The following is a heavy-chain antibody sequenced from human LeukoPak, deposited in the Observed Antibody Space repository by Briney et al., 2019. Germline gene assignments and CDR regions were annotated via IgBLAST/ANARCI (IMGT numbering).Heavy chain of an antibody. Sequence: SETLSLTCTVSGGSISSYYWSWIRQPPGKGLEWIGYIYYSGSTNYNPSLKSRVTISVDTSKNQFSLKLSSVTAADTAVYYCARIIAAAGTRRFDPWGQGTLVTVSS. D-gene: IGHD6-13*01. J-gene: IGHJ5*02. CDR2: IYYSGST. CDR3: ARIIAAAGTRRFDP. CDR1: GGSISSYY. V-gene: IGHV4-59*08.